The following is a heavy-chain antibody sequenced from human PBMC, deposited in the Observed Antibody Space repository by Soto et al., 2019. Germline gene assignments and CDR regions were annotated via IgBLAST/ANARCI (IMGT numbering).Heavy chain of an antibody. CDR2: LNAANGDT. CDR1: GYTFTSYG. D-gene: IGHD6-13*01. V-gene: IGHV1-3*01. CDR3: VRRHVSATGIDWFDP. J-gene: IGHJ5*02. Sequence: ASVKVSCKASGYTFTSYGIHWVRQAPGQRLEWMGWLNAANGDTKYSPKFQGRVTITRDTSASTAYMELSSLRSEDTAVYYCVRRHVSATGIDWFDPWGQGTLVTVSS.